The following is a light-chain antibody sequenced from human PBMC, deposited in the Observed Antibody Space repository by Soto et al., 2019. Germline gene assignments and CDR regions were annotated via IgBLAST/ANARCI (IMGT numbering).Light chain of an antibody. CDR1: SSDVGGYNY. CDR3: CSYAGSVV. Sequence: QSVLTQPRSVSGSPGQSVTISCTGTSSDVGGYNYVSWYQQHPGKAPKLMIYDVSKRPSGVPDRFSGSKSGYTASLTISGLQAEDDADYYCCSYAGSVVFGGGTKLTVL. CDR2: DVS. J-gene: IGLJ2*01. V-gene: IGLV2-11*01.